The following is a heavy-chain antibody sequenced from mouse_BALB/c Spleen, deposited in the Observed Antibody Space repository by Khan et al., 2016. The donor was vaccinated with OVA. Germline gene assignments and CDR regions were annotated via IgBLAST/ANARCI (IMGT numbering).Heavy chain of an antibody. J-gene: IGHJ4*01. Sequence: QIQLVQSGPELKKPGETVKISCKASGYTFTNYGMNWVRQAPGKGLKWMGWINTSTGEPTYADDFRGRFAFSLETSASTAYLQINNLKAADTATYFCAGVGYAGTMCYWGQGTSVTVSS. CDR1: GYTFTNYG. D-gene: IGHD2-14*01. CDR2: INTSTGEP. CDR3: AGVGYAGTMCY. V-gene: IGHV9-3-1*01.